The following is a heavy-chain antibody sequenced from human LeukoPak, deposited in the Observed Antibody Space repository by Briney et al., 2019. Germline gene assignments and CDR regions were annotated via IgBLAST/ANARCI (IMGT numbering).Heavy chain of an antibody. D-gene: IGHD6-19*01. CDR2: ISAGNGNT. J-gene: IGHJ4*02. V-gene: IGHV1-3*03. CDR3: ARVVKYRSGPLTDLLPYYFDY. Sequence: ASVKVSCKASGYIFTSYAMHWVRQAPGQRLEWMGWISAGNGNTKYSQEFQGRVTITRDTSASTAYMELSSLRSEDMAVYYCARVVKYRSGPLTDLLPYYFDYWGQGTLVTVSS. CDR1: GYIFTSYA.